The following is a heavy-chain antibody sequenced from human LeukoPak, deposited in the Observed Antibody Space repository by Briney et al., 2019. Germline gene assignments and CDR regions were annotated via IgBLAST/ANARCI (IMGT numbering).Heavy chain of an antibody. Sequence: GGSLRLSCAASGFTFSDYYMSWIRQSPGKGLEWFSYISSSGSAIYYADSVKGRFTISRDNAKNSLYLQMDSLRAEDTAVYYCARDLGYTYGYYYGMDVWGQGTTVTVSS. CDR3: ARDLGYTYGYYYGMDV. V-gene: IGHV3-11*01. J-gene: IGHJ6*02. CDR2: ISSSGSAI. CDR1: GFTFSDYY. D-gene: IGHD5-18*01.